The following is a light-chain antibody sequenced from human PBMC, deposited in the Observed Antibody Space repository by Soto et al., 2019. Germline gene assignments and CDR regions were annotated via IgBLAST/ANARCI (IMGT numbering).Light chain of an antibody. CDR2: EVY. CDR1: SSHVGGYNY. CDR3: SSYVGTNSYV. J-gene: IGLJ1*01. Sequence: QSALTQPPSASGSPGQSVTISCTGTSSHVGGYNYVSWYQQHPGKAPKLIIYEVYKRPSGVPDRFSGSKSGNTAALTVSGLQAEDEADYYCSSYVGTNSYVFGTGTKLTVL. V-gene: IGLV2-8*01.